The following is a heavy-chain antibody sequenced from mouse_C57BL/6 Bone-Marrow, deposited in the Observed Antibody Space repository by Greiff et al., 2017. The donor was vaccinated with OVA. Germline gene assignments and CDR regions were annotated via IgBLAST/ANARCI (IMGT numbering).Heavy chain of an antibody. Sequence: VQLQQSGPGLVQPSQSLSITCTVSGFSLTSYGVHWVRQSPGKGLEWLGVIWSGGSTDYNAAFISRLSISKDNSKSQVFFKMNSLQADDTAIYYCAGTYGNYYAMDYWGQGTSVTVSS. D-gene: IGHD2-1*01. CDR2: IWSGGST. CDR1: GFSLTSYG. V-gene: IGHV2-2*01. J-gene: IGHJ4*01. CDR3: AGTYGNYYAMDY.